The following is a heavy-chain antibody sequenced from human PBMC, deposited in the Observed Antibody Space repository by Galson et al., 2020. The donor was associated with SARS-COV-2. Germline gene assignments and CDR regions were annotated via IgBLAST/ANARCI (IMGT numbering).Heavy chain of an antibody. J-gene: IGHJ2*01. CDR3: ARQGVNMIVLVTVPGWYFDL. D-gene: IGHD3-22*01. V-gene: IGHV4-38-2*02. CDR2: VSPSRTT. Sequence: SETLSLTCTVSGYSVSTTNYWGWVRQPPGRGLEWIGSVSPSRTTYYNPSLKSRVTISVDTSKNQFSLRLDSVTAADTAHYYCARQGVNMIVLVTVPGWYFDLWGRGTLVSVSS. CDR1: GYSVSTTNY.